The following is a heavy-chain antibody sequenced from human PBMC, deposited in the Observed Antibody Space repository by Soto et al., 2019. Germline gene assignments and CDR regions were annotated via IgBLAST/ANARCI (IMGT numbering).Heavy chain of an antibody. V-gene: IGHV3-7*01. D-gene: IGHD2-21*02. Sequence: GALRLSCAVSGFTFGSYWMNWVRLIPGKGLEWVAYIKPDGSATYYVDSVKGRFTISRDNAKNSLYLQMNSLRVEDTSVYYCARAGYCGPGCYYYFDYWGQGTLVTVSS. CDR2: IKPDGSAT. CDR1: GFTFGSYW. J-gene: IGHJ4*02. CDR3: ARAGYCGPGCYYYFDY.